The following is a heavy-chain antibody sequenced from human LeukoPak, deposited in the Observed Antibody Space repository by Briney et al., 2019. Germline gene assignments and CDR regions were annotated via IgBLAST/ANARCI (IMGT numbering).Heavy chain of an antibody. Sequence: SVKVSCKASGGTFSSYAISWVRQAPGQGLEWVGRIIPIFGIANYAQKFQGRVTITADKSTSTAYMELSSLRSEDTAVYYSARTRVPAAPHPFDYWGQGTLVTVSS. V-gene: IGHV1-69*04. D-gene: IGHD2-2*01. CDR2: IIPIFGIA. J-gene: IGHJ4*02. CDR3: ARTRVPAAPHPFDY. CDR1: GGTFSSYA.